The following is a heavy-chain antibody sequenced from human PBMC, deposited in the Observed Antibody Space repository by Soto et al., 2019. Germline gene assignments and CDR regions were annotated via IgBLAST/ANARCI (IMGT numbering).Heavy chain of an antibody. D-gene: IGHD2-15*01. V-gene: IGHV1-8*01. J-gene: IGHJ4*02. Sequence: QVQLVQSGAEVRKPGASVKVSCKASGYTFVSYDINWVRQATGQGLEWMGWMNPNSASTAYAQKFQGRVAMTWDTSISTAYMELSGLRSDDTAVYYCARGLAGTGRCSRGRCYGRSHHFDYWGQGSLVTVSS. CDR2: MNPNSAST. CDR1: GYTFVSYD. CDR3: ARGLAGTGRCSRGRCYGRSHHFDY.